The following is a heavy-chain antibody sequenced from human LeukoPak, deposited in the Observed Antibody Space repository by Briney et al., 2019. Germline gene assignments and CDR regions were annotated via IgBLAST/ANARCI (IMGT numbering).Heavy chain of an antibody. CDR1: GFTFDDYA. CDR2: ISWNSGNI. CDR3: AELGITMIGGV. V-gene: IGHV3-9*01. D-gene: IGHD3-10*02. Sequence: PGGSLRLSCAVSGFTFDDYAMHWVRHAPGKGLEWVSGISWNSGNIGYADSMKGRFTISRDNAKNSLYLQMNSLRAEDTAVYYCAELGITMIGGVWGKGTTVTISS. J-gene: IGHJ6*04.